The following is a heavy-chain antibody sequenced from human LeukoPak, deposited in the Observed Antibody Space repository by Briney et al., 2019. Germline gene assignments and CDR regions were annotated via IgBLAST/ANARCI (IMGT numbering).Heavy chain of an antibody. CDR2: ISSSSSTI. J-gene: IGHJ6*03. D-gene: IGHD1-26*01. Sequence: PPGGSLRLSCAASGFTFSSYSMNWVRQAPGKGLEWVSYISSSSSTIYYADSVKGRFTISRDNAKNSLYLQMNSLRAEDTAVYYCARVGRPNLKGNPYYYYMDVWGKGTTVTVSS. CDR1: GFTFSSYS. CDR3: ARVGRPNLKGNPYYYYMDV. V-gene: IGHV3-48*01.